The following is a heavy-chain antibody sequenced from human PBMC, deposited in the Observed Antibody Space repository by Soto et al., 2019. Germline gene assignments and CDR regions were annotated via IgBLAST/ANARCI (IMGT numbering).Heavy chain of an antibody. V-gene: IGHV3-23*01. J-gene: IGHJ3*02. D-gene: IGHD4-17*01. Sequence: EVQLLESGGGLVQPGGYLSLSCAASGFIFSTYAMNCVRQAPGKGLEWGSAISSSGGSTFYAESVRGRFIISRDNSINTLYLQMSSLRTEDTAVYYCAHPRGYGVFDAFDIWGQGTMVSVSS. CDR1: GFIFSTYA. CDR3: AHPRGYGVFDAFDI. CDR2: ISSSGGST.